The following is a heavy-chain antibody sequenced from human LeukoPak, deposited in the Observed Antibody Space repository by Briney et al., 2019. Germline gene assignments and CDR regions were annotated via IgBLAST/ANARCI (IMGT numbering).Heavy chain of an antibody. Sequence: PGDSLRLSCAASRFTFNMYAMSWVRQAPGRAVEWVSSISGSGGRTFHRNSVRDRVIISRDNSRITLFLEMRALRAEDTGMYYCAKWAESFFYRDVWGKGTTVTVSS. CDR3: AKWAESFFYRDV. V-gene: IGHV3-23*01. CDR1: RFTFNMYA. J-gene: IGHJ6*03. CDR2: ISGSGGRT.